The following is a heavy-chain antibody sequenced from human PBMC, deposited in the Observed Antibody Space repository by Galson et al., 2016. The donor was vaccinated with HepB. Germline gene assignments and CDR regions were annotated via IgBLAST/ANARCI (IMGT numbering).Heavy chain of an antibody. D-gene: IGHD1-14*01. CDR3: ATDFSN. V-gene: IGHV3-21*03. CDR1: GFSFSTYD. Sequence: SLRLSCAVSGFSFSTYDMIWARQAPGKGLEWVSTITRSRNIYYANSVKGRFTISRDNAKNSLYLRMNSLRAEDTAVYYCATDFSNRGQGTLVTVSS. CDR2: ITRSRNI. J-gene: IGHJ4*02.